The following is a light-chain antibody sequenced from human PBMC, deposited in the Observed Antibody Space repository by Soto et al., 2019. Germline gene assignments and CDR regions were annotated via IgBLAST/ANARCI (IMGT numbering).Light chain of an antibody. CDR3: QQRSNWPLT. CDR2: DAS. CDR1: QSVSSD. J-gene: IGKJ4*01. Sequence: EIVMTQSPATLSVSPGERSTLSCRASQSVSSDFAWYQQKPGQAPRLLIYDASNRATGIPARFSGSGSGTDFTLTISSLEPADFAVYYCQQRSNWPLTFGGGTKVDI. V-gene: IGKV3-11*01.